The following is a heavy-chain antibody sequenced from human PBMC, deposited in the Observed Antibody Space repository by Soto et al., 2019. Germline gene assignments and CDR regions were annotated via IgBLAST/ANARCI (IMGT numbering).Heavy chain of an antibody. V-gene: IGHV1-69*13. J-gene: IGHJ3*02. Sequence: ASVKVSCKASGGTFSSYAISWVRQAPGQGLEWMGGIIPIFGTANYAQKFQGRVTITADESTSTAYMELSSLRSEDTAVYYCARANWDSSGYYSHAFDIWGQGTMVTVSS. CDR3: ARANWDSSGYYSHAFDI. D-gene: IGHD3-22*01. CDR1: GGTFSSYA. CDR2: IIPIFGTA.